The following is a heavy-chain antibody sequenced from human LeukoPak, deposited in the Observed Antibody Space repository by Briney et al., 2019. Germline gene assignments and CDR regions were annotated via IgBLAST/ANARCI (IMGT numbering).Heavy chain of an antibody. CDR1: GGSVSSDNYY. Sequence: PLETLSLTCTVTGGSVSSDNYYWSWIRQPPGKGLEWIGYIYNSGSTNYSPSLKTRVTMSADTSKNQLSLKLSAVTAADTAVYYCARGRFSSSWYIFDPWGQGALVTVSS. J-gene: IGHJ5*02. D-gene: IGHD6-13*01. CDR2: IYNSGST. V-gene: IGHV4-61*01. CDR3: ARGRFSSSWYIFDP.